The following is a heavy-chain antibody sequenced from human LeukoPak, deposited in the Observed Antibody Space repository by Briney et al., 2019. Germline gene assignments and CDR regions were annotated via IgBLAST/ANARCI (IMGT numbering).Heavy chain of an antibody. Sequence: ASVKVSCKASGYIFTDYYMHWVRQAPGQGLEWMGWIDPNSGGTNSAQKFQGRVTMTRDTSISTAYMELSRLRSDDTAVYYCARDRYCTSGTCYGNLFDHWGQGTLVTVSS. CDR3: ARDRYCTSGTCYGNLFDH. J-gene: IGHJ4*02. CDR2: IDPNSGGT. CDR1: GYIFTDYY. D-gene: IGHD2-15*01. V-gene: IGHV1-2*02.